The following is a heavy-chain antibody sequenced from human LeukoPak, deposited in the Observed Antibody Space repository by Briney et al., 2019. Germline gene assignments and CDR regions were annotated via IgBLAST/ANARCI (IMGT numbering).Heavy chain of an antibody. CDR2: ISAYNGNT. CDR1: GYTFTIYG. J-gene: IGHJ3*02. CDR3: ARGQQWWHAFDS. V-gene: IGHV1-18*01. Sequence: VASVTVSFTASGYTFTIYGIRWVRQAPGQGLEWMGWISAYNGNTNYAQKLQGRVTMTTDTSTSTAYMELRSLRTDDTAVYNCARGQQWWHAFDSWGQGTMVTVSS. D-gene: IGHD2-15*01.